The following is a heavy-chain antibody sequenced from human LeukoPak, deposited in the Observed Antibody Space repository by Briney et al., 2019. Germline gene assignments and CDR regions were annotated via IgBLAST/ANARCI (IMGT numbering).Heavy chain of an antibody. J-gene: IGHJ4*02. V-gene: IGHV3-7*01. Sequence: GGSLRLSCAASGFTFSSYWMSWVRQAPGKGLEWVANIKQDGSEKYYVDSVKGRFTISRDNAKNSLYLQMNSLRAEDTAVYYCARDWSRGIRHDGPLPDWGQGTLVTVPS. CDR1: GFTFSSYW. CDR3: ARDWSRGIRHDGPLPD. CDR2: IKQDGSEK. D-gene: IGHD3-3*01.